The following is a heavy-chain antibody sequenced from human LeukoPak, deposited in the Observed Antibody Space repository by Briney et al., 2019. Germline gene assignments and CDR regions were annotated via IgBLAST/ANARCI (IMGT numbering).Heavy chain of an antibody. Sequence: GESLKISCKGSGYSFTSYWISWVRQMPGKGLEWMGRIDPSDSYTNYSPSFQGHVSISADKSISTAYLQWSSLKASDTAMYYCHLTVAGNYGMDVWGQGTTVTVSS. D-gene: IGHD6-19*01. CDR2: IDPSDSYT. CDR3: HLTVAGNYGMDV. V-gene: IGHV5-10-1*01. J-gene: IGHJ6*02. CDR1: GYSFTSYW.